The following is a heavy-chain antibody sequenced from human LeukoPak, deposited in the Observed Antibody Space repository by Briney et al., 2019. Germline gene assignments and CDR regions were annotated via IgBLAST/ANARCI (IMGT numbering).Heavy chain of an antibody. Sequence: VKVSCKASGGTFSSYAISWVRQAPGQGLEWMGGIIPIFGTANYAQKFQGKVTITADESTSTAYMELSSLRSEDTAVYYCARDYGPYPGCSWFDPWGQGTLVTVSS. CDR3: ARDYGPYPGCSWFDP. CDR2: IIPIFGTA. D-gene: IGHD2-21*01. CDR1: GGTFSSYA. V-gene: IGHV1-69*01. J-gene: IGHJ5*02.